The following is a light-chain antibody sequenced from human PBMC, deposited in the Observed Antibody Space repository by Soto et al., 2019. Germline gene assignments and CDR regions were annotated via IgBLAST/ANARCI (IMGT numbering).Light chain of an antibody. CDR3: QQYGGARWT. Sequence: EIVLTQSPGTLSLSPGERATLSCRASQSVSSTYLAWYQQKPGQAPRLLIHGASNRATGIPDRFSGSGSGTDFTLNISRLEPEDFAVYYCQQYGGARWTFGQGTRVDI. CDR2: GAS. J-gene: IGKJ1*01. CDR1: QSVSSTY. V-gene: IGKV3-20*01.